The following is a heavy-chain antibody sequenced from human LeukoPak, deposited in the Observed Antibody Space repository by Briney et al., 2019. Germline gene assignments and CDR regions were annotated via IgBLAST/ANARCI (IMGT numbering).Heavy chain of an antibody. CDR3: AKDLISSGWYDFDD. J-gene: IGHJ4*02. CDR2: ITGSVYST. D-gene: IGHD6-19*01. CDR1: GFTFDSYA. V-gene: IGHV3-23*01. Sequence: PGGSLRLSCAASGFTFDSYAMSWVRQAPGKGLEWVSSITGSVYSTYYGDSVRGRFTVSRDNSKNTLYLQMSSLRAADTAVYYCAKDLISSGWYDFDDWGQGTLVTVSS.